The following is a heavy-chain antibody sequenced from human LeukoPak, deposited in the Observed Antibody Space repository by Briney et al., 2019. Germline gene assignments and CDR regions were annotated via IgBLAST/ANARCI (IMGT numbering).Heavy chain of an antibody. CDR3: ARDRMVRGVIIFDY. V-gene: IGHV4-4*07. CDR2: IYTSGST. CDR1: GGSISSYY. Sequence: PSETLSLTCTVSGGSISSYYWSWIRQPAGKGLEWIGRIYTSGSTNYNPSLKSRVTMSVDTSKNQFPLKLSSVTAADTAVYYCARDRMVRGVIIFDYWGQGTLVTVSS. J-gene: IGHJ4*02. D-gene: IGHD3-10*01.